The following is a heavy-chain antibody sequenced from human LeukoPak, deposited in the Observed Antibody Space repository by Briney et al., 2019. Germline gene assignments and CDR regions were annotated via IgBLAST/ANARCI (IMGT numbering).Heavy chain of an antibody. D-gene: IGHD2-8*01. CDR1: GFTFSSYS. CDR2: ISSSSSYI. CDR3: ASQLMVADY. V-gene: IGHV3-21*01. Sequence: GGSLRLSCAASGFTFSSYSMNWVRQAPGKGLEWVSSISSSSSYIYYADSLKGRFTISRDNAKNSLYLQMNSLRAEDTAVYYCASQLMVADYWGQGTLVTVSS. J-gene: IGHJ4*02.